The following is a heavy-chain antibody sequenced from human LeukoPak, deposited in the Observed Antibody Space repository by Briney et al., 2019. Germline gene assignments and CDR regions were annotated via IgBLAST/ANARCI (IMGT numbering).Heavy chain of an antibody. CDR3: ARRAGYCSGGSCYSAWYFDL. D-gene: IGHD2-15*01. J-gene: IGHJ2*01. CDR2: IYHSGST. V-gene: IGHV4-30-2*01. Sequence: SETLSLTCAVSGGSISSGGYYWSWIRQPPGKGLEWIGYIYHSGSTYYNPSLKRRVTISVDRSKNQFSLKLSSVTAADTAVYYCARRAGYCSGGSCYSAWYFDLWGRGTLVTVSS. CDR1: GGSISSGGYY.